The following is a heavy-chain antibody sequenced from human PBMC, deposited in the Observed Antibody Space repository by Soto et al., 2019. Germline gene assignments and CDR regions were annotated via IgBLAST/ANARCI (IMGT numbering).Heavy chain of an antibody. J-gene: IGHJ4*02. D-gene: IGHD3-10*02. V-gene: IGHV1-69*01. Sequence: QLHLVQSGAEAKKAGSSVKVSCKASGGTVSSYAITWVRQAPGKGLEWGGGFIPIFVSAHYAPKFQGRITITADESTSTAYMELSGLTSEDTAIYYCARDVSSDTTAVRGYDLWGQGTQVTVSS. CDR3: ARDVSSDTTAVRGYDL. CDR2: FIPIFVSA. CDR1: GGTVSSYA.